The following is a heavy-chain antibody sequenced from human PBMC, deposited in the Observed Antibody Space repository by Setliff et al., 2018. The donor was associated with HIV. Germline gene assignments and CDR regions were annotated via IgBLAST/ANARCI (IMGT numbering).Heavy chain of an antibody. D-gene: IGHD3-10*01. CDR1: GGSFSGYY. Sequence: SETLSLTCAVYGGSFSGYYWSWIRQPPGKGLEWIGEINHSGSTNYNPSLKSRVTISIDTSKNQFSLRLSSVTAADTAVYYCARSWGSGSYPYWGQGTLVTVSS. CDR2: INHSGST. CDR3: ARSWGSGSYPY. V-gene: IGHV4-34*01. J-gene: IGHJ4*02.